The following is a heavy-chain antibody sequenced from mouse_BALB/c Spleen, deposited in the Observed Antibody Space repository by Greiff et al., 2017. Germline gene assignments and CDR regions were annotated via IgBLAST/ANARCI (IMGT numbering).Heavy chain of an antibody. V-gene: IGHV5-17*02. J-gene: IGHJ4*01. CDR1: GFTFSSFG. D-gene: IGHD1-1*01. CDR3: ARNYGSSSYAMDD. Sequence: EVNVVESGGGLVQPGGSRKLSCAASGFTFSSFGMHWVRQAPEKGLEWVAYISSGSSTIYYADTVKGRFTISRDNPKNTLFLQMTSLRSEDTAMYYCARNYGSSSYAMDDWGQGTSVTVSS. CDR2: ISSGSSTI.